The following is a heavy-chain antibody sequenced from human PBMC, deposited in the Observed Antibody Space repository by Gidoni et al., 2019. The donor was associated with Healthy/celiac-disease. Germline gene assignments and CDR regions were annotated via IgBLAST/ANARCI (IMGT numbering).Heavy chain of an antibody. CDR2: FVVGSGNT. Sequence: QMQLVQSGPEVKKPGTSVKVSGKASGFTFTSSALQWVRQARGQRLAWIGWFVVGSGNTNYAQKFQERVTITRDMSTSTAYMELSSLRSEDTAVYYCAADWGIAVAGQYYYYYGMDVWGQGTTVTVSS. D-gene: IGHD6-19*01. J-gene: IGHJ6*02. CDR3: AADWGIAVAGQYYYYYGMDV. CDR1: GFTFTSSA. V-gene: IGHV1-58*01.